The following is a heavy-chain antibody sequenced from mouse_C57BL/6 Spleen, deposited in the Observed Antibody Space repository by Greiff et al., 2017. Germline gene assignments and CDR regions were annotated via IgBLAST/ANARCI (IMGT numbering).Heavy chain of an antibody. Sequence: QVQLQQPGAELVKPGASVKLSCKASGYTFTSYWMHWVKQRPGQGLEWIGMIHPNSGSTTYNAKFKSKATLTVDKSCSTSYMQLSSLTAEDSAVYYCARGYDYYAMDYWGQGTSVTVSS. J-gene: IGHJ4*01. CDR2: IHPNSGST. CDR1: GYTFTSYW. CDR3: ARGYDYYAMDY. D-gene: IGHD1-1*02. V-gene: IGHV1-64*01.